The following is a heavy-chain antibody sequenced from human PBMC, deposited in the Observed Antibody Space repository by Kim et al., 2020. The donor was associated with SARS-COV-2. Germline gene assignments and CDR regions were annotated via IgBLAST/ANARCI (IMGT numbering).Heavy chain of an antibody. J-gene: IGHJ4*02. V-gene: IGHV4-34*01. CDR1: GGSFSGYY. Sequence: SETLSLTCAVYGGSFSGYYWSWIRQPPGKGLEWSGEINHSGSTNYNPSLKSRVTISVDTSKNQFSLKLSSVTAADTAVYYCARGLEAVADPFDYWGQGTLVTVSS. D-gene: IGHD6-19*01. CDR3: ARGLEAVADPFDY. CDR2: INHSGST.